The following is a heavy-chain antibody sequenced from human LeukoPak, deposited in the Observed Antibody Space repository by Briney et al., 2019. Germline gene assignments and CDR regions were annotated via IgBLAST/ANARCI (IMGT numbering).Heavy chain of an antibody. CDR2: ISGDGGTT. D-gene: IGHD3-16*01. Sequence: PGGSLRLSCAASGLTFSGFAMHWVRQAPGQGLDYVAAISGDGGTTYYAKSVKGRFTISRDNSKKTLSLQMGSPRPEDSAIYYCARESHQKRESYYYDCWGQGTLVTVSS. V-gene: IGHV3-64*01. CDR1: GLTFSGFA. J-gene: IGHJ4*02. CDR3: ARESHQKRESYYYDC.